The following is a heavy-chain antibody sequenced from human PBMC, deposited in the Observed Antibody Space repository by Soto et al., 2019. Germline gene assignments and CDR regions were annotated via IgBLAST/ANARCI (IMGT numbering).Heavy chain of an antibody. D-gene: IGHD3-22*01. CDR1: GFTCSSYY. CDR2: IGTAGDT. V-gene: IGHV3-13*01. J-gene: IGHJ6*02. CDR3: ARGSWGRSGYYVPQYYYYGMDV. Sequence: LRLSCAAPGFTCSSYYMHWVRQATGKGLEWVSAIGTAGDTYYPGSVKGRFTISRENAKNSLYLQMNSLRAGDTAVYYCARGSWGRSGYYVPQYYYYGMDVWGQGTTVTVSS.